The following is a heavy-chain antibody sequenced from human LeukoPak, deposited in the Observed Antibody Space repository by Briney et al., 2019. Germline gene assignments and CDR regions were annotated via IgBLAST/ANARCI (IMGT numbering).Heavy chain of an antibody. J-gene: IGHJ3*02. CDR2: ISYDGSNK. CDR1: GFTFSSYA. V-gene: IGHV3-30*14. D-gene: IGHD2-21*02. CDR3: VKDLPGADWYFAFDI. Sequence: PGGSLRLSCAASGFTFSSYAMHWVRQAPGKGREWVAVISYDGSNKYYADSVKGRFTISRDNSKNTLYLQMSSLRAEDTAVYYCVKDLPGADWYFAFDIWGQGTMVTVSS.